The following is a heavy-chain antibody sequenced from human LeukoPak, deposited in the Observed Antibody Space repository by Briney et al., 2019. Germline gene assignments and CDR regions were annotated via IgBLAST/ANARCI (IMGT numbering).Heavy chain of an antibody. V-gene: IGHV1-3*01. CDR3: ARDRIAAAVRSFDY. D-gene: IGHD6-13*01. Sequence: ASVKVSCKASGYTFTSYAMRWVRRAPGQRLEWMGWINAGDGNTKYSQKFQGRVTITRDTSASTAYMELSSLRSEDTAVYYCARDRIAAAVRSFDYWGQGTLVTVSS. J-gene: IGHJ4*02. CDR1: GYTFTSYA. CDR2: INAGDGNT.